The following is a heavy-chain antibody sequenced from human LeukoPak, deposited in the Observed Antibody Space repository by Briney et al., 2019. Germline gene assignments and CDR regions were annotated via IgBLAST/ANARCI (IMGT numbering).Heavy chain of an antibody. CDR3: VKEHVDRAFTRSFEI. D-gene: IGHD3-10*01. CDR2: ISDTRT. CDR1: GFTFSTNP. Sequence: GGSLRLSCAASGFTFSTNPMSWLRQAPGKGLEWVSAISDTRTYYADAVKGRFTLSRDNSKNTVFLQMKSLRAEDTAVYYWVKEHVDRAFTRSFEIWGQGTVVTVSS. J-gene: IGHJ3*02. V-gene: IGHV3-23*01.